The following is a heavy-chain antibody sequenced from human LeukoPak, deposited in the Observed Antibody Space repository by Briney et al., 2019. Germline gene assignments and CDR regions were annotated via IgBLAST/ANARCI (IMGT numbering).Heavy chain of an antibody. CDR1: GGSFSGYY. V-gene: IGHV4-34*01. CDR3: ARXGYCGGDCYSPYYFDY. D-gene: IGHD2-21*02. CDR2: INHSGST. J-gene: IGHJ4*02. Sequence: SETLSLTCAVYGGSFSGYYWSWIRQPPGKGLEWIGEINHSGSTNYNPSLKSRVTISVDTSKNQFSLKLSSVTAADTAVYYCARXGYCGGDCYSPYYFDYWGQGTLVAVSS.